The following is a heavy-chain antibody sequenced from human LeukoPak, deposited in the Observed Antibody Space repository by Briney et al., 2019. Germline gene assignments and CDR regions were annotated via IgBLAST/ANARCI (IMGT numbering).Heavy chain of an antibody. CDR1: GYTFTSYY. V-gene: IGHV1-46*01. J-gene: IGHJ3*02. Sequence: ASVKVSCKASGYTFTSYYMHWLRQAPGQGLEWMGIINPSGGSTSYAQKFQGRVTMTRDTSTSTVYMELSSLRSEDTAVYYCARSWLGYYYYDTPLYAFDIWGQGTMVTVSS. CDR3: ARSWLGYYYYDTPLYAFDI. CDR2: INPSGGST. D-gene: IGHD3-22*01.